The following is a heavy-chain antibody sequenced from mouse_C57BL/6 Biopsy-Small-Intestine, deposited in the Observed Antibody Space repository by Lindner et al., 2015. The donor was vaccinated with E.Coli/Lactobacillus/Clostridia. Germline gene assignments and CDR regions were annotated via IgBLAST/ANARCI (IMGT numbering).Heavy chain of an antibody. D-gene: IGHD1-1*02. CDR3: AREGLWDAMDY. J-gene: IGHJ4*01. CDR2: IYPGGGYT. Sequence: VQLQESGAELVRPGTSVKMSCKASGYTFTNYWIGWAKQRPGHGLEWVGDIYPGGGYTNYNEKFKGKATLTADKSSSTAYMQFSSLTSEDSAIYYCAREGLWDAMDYWGQGTSVTVSS. V-gene: IGHV1-63*01. CDR1: GYTFTNYW.